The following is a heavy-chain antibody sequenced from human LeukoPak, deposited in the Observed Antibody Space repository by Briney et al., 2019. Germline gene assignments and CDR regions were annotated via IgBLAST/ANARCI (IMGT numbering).Heavy chain of an antibody. Sequence: ASVKVSCKASGYTFTGYYMHWVRQAPGQGLEWMGWINPNSGGTNYAQKFQGRVTMTRDTSIGTAYMELSRLRSDDTAVYYCASGTYYDILTGPPHGWFDPWGQGTLVTVSS. J-gene: IGHJ5*02. V-gene: IGHV1-2*02. CDR1: GYTFTGYY. CDR2: INPNSGGT. D-gene: IGHD3-9*01. CDR3: ASGTYYDILTGPPHGWFDP.